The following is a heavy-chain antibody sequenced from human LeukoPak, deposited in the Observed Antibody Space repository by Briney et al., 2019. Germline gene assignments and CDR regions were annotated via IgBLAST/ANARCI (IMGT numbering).Heavy chain of an antibody. CDR1: GGSFSGYY. CDR2: INHSGST. V-gene: IGHV4-34*01. J-gene: IGHJ4*02. CDR3: ARGQYCSSTSCYRGAFDY. Sequence: SETLSLTCAVYGGSFSGYYWSWIRQPPGKGLEWIGEINHSGSTNYNPSLKSRVTISVDTSKNQFSLKLSSVTAADTAVYYCARGQYCSSTSCYRGAFDYWGQGTLVTVSS. D-gene: IGHD2-2*01.